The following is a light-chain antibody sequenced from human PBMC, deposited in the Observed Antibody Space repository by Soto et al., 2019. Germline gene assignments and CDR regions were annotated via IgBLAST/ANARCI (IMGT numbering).Light chain of an antibody. CDR1: QSILYTPNKNNY. Sequence: DIVMTQSPDSLAVSLGERATINCKSSQSILYTPNKNNYLAWFQQKPGQPPRLLIYWASTRASGVPDRFSGSGSVTDFTLTISGLQAEDVAVYYCQQYYNTFPTFGQGTKVEIK. CDR2: WAS. CDR3: QQYYNTFPT. J-gene: IGKJ1*01. V-gene: IGKV4-1*01.